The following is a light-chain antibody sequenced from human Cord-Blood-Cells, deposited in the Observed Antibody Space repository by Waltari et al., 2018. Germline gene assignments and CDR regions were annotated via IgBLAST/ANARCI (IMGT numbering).Light chain of an antibody. Sequence: QSALTPPASASGSPGQSITISSTGTSSDVGGYHYVSWYQQHPGKAPKLMIYDVSNRPSGVSNRFSGSKSGNTASLTISGLQAEDEADYYCSSYTSSSNVVFGGGTKLTVL. CDR3: SSYTSSSNVV. CDR1: SSDVGGYHY. CDR2: DVS. V-gene: IGLV2-14*01. J-gene: IGLJ2*01.